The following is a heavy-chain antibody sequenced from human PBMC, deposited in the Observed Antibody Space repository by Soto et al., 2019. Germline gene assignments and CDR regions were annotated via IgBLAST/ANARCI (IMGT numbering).Heavy chain of an antibody. Sequence: SVEVSCKASGFTFTSSAVQWVRQARGQRLEWIGWIVVGSGNTNYAQKFQERVTITRDMSTSTAYMELSSLRSEDTAVYYCAADGDTAMVPDYWGQGTLVTVSS. CDR2: IVVGSGNT. CDR3: AADGDTAMVPDY. D-gene: IGHD5-18*01. V-gene: IGHV1-58*01. J-gene: IGHJ4*02. CDR1: GFTFTSSA.